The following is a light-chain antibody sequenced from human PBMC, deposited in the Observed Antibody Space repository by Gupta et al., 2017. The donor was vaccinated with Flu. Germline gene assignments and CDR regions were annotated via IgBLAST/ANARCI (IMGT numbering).Light chain of an antibody. CDR1: QTVLYSSSNENS. Sequence: DIVMTQSPDSLAVSLGERATINCKSSQTVLYSSSNENSLAWYQQKPGQPPKLLIYWTSTRESGVPDRFSGSGSGTDFTLTISSLQAEDVAIYYCQQYYSIPWTFGQGTKVEIK. CDR2: WTS. V-gene: IGKV4-1*01. J-gene: IGKJ1*01. CDR3: QQYYSIPWT.